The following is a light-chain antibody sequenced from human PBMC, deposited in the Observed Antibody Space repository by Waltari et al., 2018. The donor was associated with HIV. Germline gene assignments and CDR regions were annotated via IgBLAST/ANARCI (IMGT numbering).Light chain of an antibody. V-gene: IGKV3-11*01. Sequence: EITLTQSPATLSLSPWQRAALSCRASQSLGSYLAWYHHKPGQAPRLLIFDASHRATGVPARFRGSGSGTDFTLTISSLEPEDFAVYYCQQRHSWPRTFGGGTKVEI. CDR1: QSLGSY. J-gene: IGKJ4*01. CDR3: QQRHSWPRT. CDR2: DAS.